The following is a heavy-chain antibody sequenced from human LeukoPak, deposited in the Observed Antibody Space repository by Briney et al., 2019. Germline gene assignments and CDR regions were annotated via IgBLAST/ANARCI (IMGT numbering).Heavy chain of an antibody. CDR1: GDSISNSNYY. CDR2: IYYTGST. D-gene: IGHD2-15*01. V-gene: IGHV4-39*01. CDR3: AGHTRVTTVVRVYGMDG. Sequence: SETLSLTCTVSGDSISNSNYYWAWIRQSPGKGLEWIGSIYYTGSTYDNPFLKSRVTISIDTSKNQFSLKLTSVTAADSALYYCAGHTRVTTVVRVYGMDGWGQGTTVTVSS. J-gene: IGHJ6*02.